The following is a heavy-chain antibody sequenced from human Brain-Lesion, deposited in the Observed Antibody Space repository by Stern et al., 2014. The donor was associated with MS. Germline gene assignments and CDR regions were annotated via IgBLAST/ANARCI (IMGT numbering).Heavy chain of an antibody. V-gene: IGHV3-53*01. CDR3: ARKTDTAVGGDY. CDR2: MYSRGGT. D-gene: IGHD5-18*01. CDR1: GFSVSTNF. Sequence: EVHLVESGGGLIQPGGSLRLSWAASGFSVSTNFMSWVRQAPGKGLEWVSLMYSRGGTNYADSVKGQFTISRDSSKNTLYLQMSDLRAEDTAVYYCARKTDTAVGGDYWGPGTLVTVSS. J-gene: IGHJ4*02.